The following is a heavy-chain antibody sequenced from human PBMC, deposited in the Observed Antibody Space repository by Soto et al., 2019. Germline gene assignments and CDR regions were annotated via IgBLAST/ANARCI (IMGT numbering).Heavy chain of an antibody. D-gene: IGHD1-1*01. V-gene: IGHV3-7*05. CDR2: MNQNGSEK. CDR3: ASQRVSYAMDV. CDR1: GFTFGNYW. J-gene: IGHJ6*02. Sequence: EVQLVESGGGLVQPGGSLRLSCTVSGFTFGNYWMTWVRQAPGKGLEWVANMNQNGSEKYYVDSVKGRFAISRDNAKNSLYLHMNSLSAEDAAVYYCASQRVSYAMDVWGQGTTVTVSS.